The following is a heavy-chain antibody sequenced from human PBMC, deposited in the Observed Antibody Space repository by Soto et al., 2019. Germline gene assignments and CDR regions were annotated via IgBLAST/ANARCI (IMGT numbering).Heavy chain of an antibody. J-gene: IGHJ4*02. CDR2: ISGSGGST. V-gene: IGHV3-23*01. CDR3: AKYYYDSSGYLDY. Sequence: PGESLKISCAASGFTFSSYAMSWVRQAPGKGLEWVSAISGSGGSTYYADSVKGRFTISRDNSKNTLYLQMNSLRAEDTAVYYCAKYYYDSSGYLDYWGQGTLVTVSS. CDR1: GFTFSSYA. D-gene: IGHD3-22*01.